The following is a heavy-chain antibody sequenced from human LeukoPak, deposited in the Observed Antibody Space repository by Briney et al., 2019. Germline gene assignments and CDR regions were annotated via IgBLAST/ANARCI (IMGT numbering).Heavy chain of an antibody. J-gene: IGHJ4*02. V-gene: IGHV3-30*02. Sequence: GGSLRLSCAASGFTFSSYSMNWVRQAPGKGLEWVSFIRSDGSNKNYTDSVKGRFTISRDNSENMLYLQLNSLRTEDTAVYYCARDRSPESDYWGQGTLVTVSS. CDR2: IRSDGSNK. D-gene: IGHD1-14*01. CDR1: GFTFSSYS. CDR3: ARDRSPESDY.